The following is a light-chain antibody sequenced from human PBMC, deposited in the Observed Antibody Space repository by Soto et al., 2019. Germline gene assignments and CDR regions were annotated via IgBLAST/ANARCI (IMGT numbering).Light chain of an antibody. J-gene: IGLJ1*01. V-gene: IGLV2-14*01. Sequence: QSVLTQPASVSGSPGQSITMSCTGTSSDLAIYNYVSWYQQHPGKAPKLMIYQVTNRPSGVSNRFSGSRSGNTASLTISGLQAEDEADYYCCSYTDSSNNVFGKGTKVTVL. CDR2: QVT. CDR1: SSDLAIYNY. CDR3: CSYTDSSNNV.